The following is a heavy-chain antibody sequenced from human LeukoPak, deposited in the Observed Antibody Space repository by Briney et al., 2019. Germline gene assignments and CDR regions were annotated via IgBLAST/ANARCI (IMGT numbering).Heavy chain of an antibody. Sequence: PGGSLRLSCAASGFTFSSYGMHWVRQAPGKGLEWVAVISYDGSNEYYADSVKGRFTISRDNSKNTLYLQMNSLRAEDTAVYYCAKEGLLEVSYYYYYMDVWGKGTTVTVSS. V-gene: IGHV3-30*18. D-gene: IGHD2-15*01. CDR1: GFTFSSYG. CDR2: ISYDGSNE. CDR3: AKEGLLEVSYYYYYMDV. J-gene: IGHJ6*03.